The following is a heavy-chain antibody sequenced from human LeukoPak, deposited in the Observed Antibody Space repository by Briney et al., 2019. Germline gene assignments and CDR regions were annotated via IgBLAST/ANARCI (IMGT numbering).Heavy chain of an antibody. Sequence: PGGSLRLSCAASGFTFSSYAMHWVRQAPGKGLEWVAVISYDGSNKYYADSVKGRFTISRDNSKNTLYLQMNSLRAEDTAVYYCARDRAPSGSYYDWYFDYWGQGTLVTVSS. CDR3: ARDRAPSGSYYDWYFDY. D-gene: IGHD3-22*01. J-gene: IGHJ4*02. CDR1: GFTFSSYA. V-gene: IGHV3-30-3*01. CDR2: ISYDGSNK.